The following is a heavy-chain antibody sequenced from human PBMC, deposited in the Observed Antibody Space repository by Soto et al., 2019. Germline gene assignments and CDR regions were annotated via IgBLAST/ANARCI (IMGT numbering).Heavy chain of an antibody. Sequence: QVQLQQWGAGLLKPSEALSLTCGVYGGSFSNYYWIWIRQPPGRGLGWIGEINQSGSTDYNPSLKSRVTISVDTSKNWLSLNLSSVTAADTAVYYCARGPYGSTWVNYWGQGTPVTVSS. J-gene: IGHJ4*02. CDR3: ARGPYGSTWVNY. CDR2: INQSGST. D-gene: IGHD2-15*01. CDR1: GGSFSNYY. V-gene: IGHV4-34*01.